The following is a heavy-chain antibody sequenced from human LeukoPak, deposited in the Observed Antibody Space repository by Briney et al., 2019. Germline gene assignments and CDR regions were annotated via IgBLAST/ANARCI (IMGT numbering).Heavy chain of an antibody. D-gene: IGHD2-15*01. CDR1: GGSFSGYY. J-gene: IGHJ4*02. CDR3: ARDLKDCSGGSCYGIDY. V-gene: IGHV4-34*01. CDR2: INHSGSS. Sequence: PPETLSLTCAVYGGSFSGYYWSWIRQSPGKGLEWIGEINHSGSSNHNPSLKSRVTISVDTAKNQFSLKLRSVTAADTAVYYCARDLKDCSGGSCYGIDYWGQGTLVTVSS.